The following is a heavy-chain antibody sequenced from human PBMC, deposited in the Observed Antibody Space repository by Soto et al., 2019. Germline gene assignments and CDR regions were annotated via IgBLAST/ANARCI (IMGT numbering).Heavy chain of an antibody. V-gene: IGHV4-30-2*01. CDR2: IYHSGST. D-gene: IGHD3-10*01. Sequence: SETLSLTCAVSGGSISSGGYSWSWIRQPPGKGLEWIGYIYHSGSTYYNPSLKSRVTISVDRSKNQFSLKLSSVTAADTAVYYCASEYYYGSGRAVWGQGTTVTVSS. CDR3: ASEYYYGSGRAV. CDR1: GGSISSGGYS. J-gene: IGHJ6*02.